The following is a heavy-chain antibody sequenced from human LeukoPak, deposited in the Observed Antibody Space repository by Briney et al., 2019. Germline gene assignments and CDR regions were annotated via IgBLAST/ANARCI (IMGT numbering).Heavy chain of an antibody. J-gene: IGHJ4*02. CDR3: ARDPAGHDSSGYYPFDY. CDR2: IYTSGST. V-gene: IGHV4-61*02. Sequence: SQTLSLTCTVSGGSISSGSYYWSWIRQPAGKGLEWIGRIYTSGSTNYNPSLKSRVTISYTSKNQFSLKLNSVTAADTAVYYCARDPAGHDSSGYYPFDYWGQGTLVTVSS. CDR1: GGSISSGSYY. D-gene: IGHD3-22*01.